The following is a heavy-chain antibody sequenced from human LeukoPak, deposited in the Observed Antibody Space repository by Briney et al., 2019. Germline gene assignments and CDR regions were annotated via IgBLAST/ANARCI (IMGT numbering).Heavy chain of an antibody. CDR2: IWYDGSNK. D-gene: IGHD3-10*01. J-gene: IGHJ4*02. V-gene: IGHV3-33*01. CDR1: GFTFSRYG. CDR3: ARPMVRGVIHAPPDY. Sequence: GGSVTLSCAASGFTFSRYGVLWLRQSTGKGLEGVAVIWYDGSNKYYADSVKGRFTISRDNSKNTLYLQMNSLRAEDTAVYYCARPMVRGVIHAPPDYWGQGTLVTVSS.